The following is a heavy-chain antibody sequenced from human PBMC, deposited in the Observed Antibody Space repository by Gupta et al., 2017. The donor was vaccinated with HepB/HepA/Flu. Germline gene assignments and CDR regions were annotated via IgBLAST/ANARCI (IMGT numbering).Heavy chain of an antibody. CDR1: GRFISGDY. D-gene: IGHD2-2*01. Sequence: QGQLQQWGAGPLKPLETLSLPHAVYGRFISGDYWTCTRQPPGKGLEWFGEINHSGSTNYNPSLKSRVTISVDTSKNQFSLKLSSVTAADTAVYYCARFSDCSTPTCPFDYWGQGTLVTVSS. V-gene: IGHV4-34*01. CDR3: ARFSDCSTPTCPFDY. CDR2: INHSGST. J-gene: IGHJ4*02.